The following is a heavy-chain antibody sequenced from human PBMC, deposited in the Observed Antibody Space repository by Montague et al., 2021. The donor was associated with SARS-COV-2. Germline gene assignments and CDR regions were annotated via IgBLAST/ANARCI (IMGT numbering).Heavy chain of an antibody. J-gene: IGHJ3*02. V-gene: IGHV4-59*04. Sequence: SETLSLTCSVSGDSISNHYWSWIRQPPGKGLEWIGTIYHSGSTYLNPSLKSRVTISVDTSKNQFSLNLSSVTAADTAVYYCAKVAGSHDTFDIWGRGTMVTVSS. D-gene: IGHD6-19*01. CDR1: GDSISNHY. CDR2: IYHSGST. CDR3: AKVAGSHDTFDI.